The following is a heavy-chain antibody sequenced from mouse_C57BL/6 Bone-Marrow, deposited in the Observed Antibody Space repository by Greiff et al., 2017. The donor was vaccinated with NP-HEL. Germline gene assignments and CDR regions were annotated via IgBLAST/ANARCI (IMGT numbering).Heavy chain of an antibody. CDR1: GYTFTSYW. J-gene: IGHJ2*01. CDR3: ARWDYYYGSSYFDY. Sequence: QVQLQQSGAELVMPGASVKLSCKASGYTFTSYWMHWVKQRPGQGLEWIGEIDPSDSYTNYNQKFKGKSTLTVDKSSSTAYMQLSSLTSEDSAVYYCARWDYYYGSSYFDYWGQGTTLTVSS. V-gene: IGHV1-69*01. D-gene: IGHD1-1*01. CDR2: IDPSDSYT.